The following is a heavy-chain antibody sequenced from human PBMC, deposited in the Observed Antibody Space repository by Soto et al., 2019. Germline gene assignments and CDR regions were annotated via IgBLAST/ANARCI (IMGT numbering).Heavy chain of an antibody. V-gene: IGHV3-23*01. CDR3: AKDRNSNGYILSPFDY. CDR2: ISNGGGST. D-gene: IGHD5-18*01. J-gene: IGHJ4*02. CDR1: GFTFSSYA. Sequence: GGSLRLSCAASGFTFSSYAMSWVRQAPGKGLEWVSGISNGGGSTYYADSVKGRFTISRDNSRNTLYLQMNSLRVEDTAVYYCAKDRNSNGYILSPFDYWGQGTLVTVSS.